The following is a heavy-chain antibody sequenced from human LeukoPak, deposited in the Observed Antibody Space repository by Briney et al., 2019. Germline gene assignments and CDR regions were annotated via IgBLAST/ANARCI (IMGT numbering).Heavy chain of an antibody. J-gene: IGHJ6*03. D-gene: IGHD5-12*01. CDR2: LNNNTGNQ. Sequence: ASVKVSCKSSGYTFTSYSMNGVRRPPGQGLVWVGWLNNNTGNQTYTQGSTERFVFSLDTSVSTAYLHISSIKAEGTAMYYCARVSYSGYEPLYYYYCYMDVWGKGTTVTVSS. V-gene: IGHV7-4-1*02. CDR3: ARVSYSGYEPLYYYYCYMDV. CDR1: GYTFTSYS.